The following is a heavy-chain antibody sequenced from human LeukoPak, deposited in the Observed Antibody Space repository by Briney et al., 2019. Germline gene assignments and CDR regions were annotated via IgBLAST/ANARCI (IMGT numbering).Heavy chain of an antibody. Sequence: SETLSLTCTVSGGSISSYDWSWIRQPAGKGLEWIGRTYTSGSTNYNPSLKSRVTMSVDMSKNQFSLKLSSVTAADTAVYYCARVDSSGYYYEPAVFDYWGQGTLVTVSS. CDR2: TYTSGST. CDR3: ARVDSSGYYYEPAVFDY. D-gene: IGHD3-22*01. CDR1: GGSISSYD. J-gene: IGHJ4*02. V-gene: IGHV4-4*07.